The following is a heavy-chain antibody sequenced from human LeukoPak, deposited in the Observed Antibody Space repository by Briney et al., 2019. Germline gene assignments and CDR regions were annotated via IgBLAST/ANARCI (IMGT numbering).Heavy chain of an antibody. V-gene: IGHV3-23*01. D-gene: IGHD3-22*01. CDR1: GFTFSSYA. CDR2: ISGSGGNT. Sequence: GGSLRLSCAASGFTFSSYAMSWVRQAPGKGLEWVSAISGSGGNTDYADSVKGRFTISRDNSKNTLYLQMNSLRAEDTAVYYCAKGTGKGGYYCAPDYWGQGALVTVSS. J-gene: IGHJ4*02. CDR3: AKGTGKGGYYCAPDY.